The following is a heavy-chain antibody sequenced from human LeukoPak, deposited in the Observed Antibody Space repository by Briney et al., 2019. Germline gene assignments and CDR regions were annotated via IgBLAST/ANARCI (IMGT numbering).Heavy chain of an antibody. CDR1: GFTFSSYA. D-gene: IGHD6-19*01. J-gene: IGHJ4*02. CDR3: AKDVRTIIAVAGTFDD. Sequence: PGGSLRLSCAASGFTFSSYAMHWVRQAPGKGLEWVAVISYDGSNTYYADSVKGRFTISRDKSKNTLYLQMSSLRAEDTAVHYCAKDVRTIIAVAGTFDDWGQGTLVTVSS. CDR2: ISYDGSNT. V-gene: IGHV3-30-3*01.